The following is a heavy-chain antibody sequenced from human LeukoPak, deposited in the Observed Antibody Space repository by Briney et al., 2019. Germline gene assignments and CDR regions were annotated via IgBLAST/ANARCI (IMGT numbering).Heavy chain of an antibody. D-gene: IGHD1-1*01. Sequence: GRSLRLSCAASRFTFSSYGMHWVRQAPGKGLEWVAVISYDGSNKYYADSVKGRFLISRDNSKNTLNLQMNGLRAEDTAVYYCARDGATGTARSSFFDYWGQGTLVTVSS. J-gene: IGHJ4*02. CDR2: ISYDGSNK. V-gene: IGHV3-30*03. CDR3: ARDGATGTARSSFFDY. CDR1: RFTFSSYG.